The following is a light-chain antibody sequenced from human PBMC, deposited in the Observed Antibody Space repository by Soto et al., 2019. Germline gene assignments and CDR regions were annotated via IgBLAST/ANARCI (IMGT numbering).Light chain of an antibody. CDR2: AAS. CDR1: QGISSY. Sequence: DIQLTQYPSFLSASVGDRVTSTCRASQGISSYLAWYQQKPGKAPKLLIYAASTLQSGVPSRFSGSGSGTEFTLTISSLQPEDFATYYCQQLNSYPRTFGQGTKVEIK. V-gene: IGKV1-9*01. J-gene: IGKJ1*01. CDR3: QQLNSYPRT.